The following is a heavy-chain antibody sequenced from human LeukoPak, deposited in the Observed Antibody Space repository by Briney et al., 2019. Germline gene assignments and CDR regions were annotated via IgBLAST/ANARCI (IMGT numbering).Heavy chain of an antibody. V-gene: IGHV4-39*07. CDR1: GGSISSSSYY. D-gene: IGHD3-22*01. CDR3: ARASDSSGYYPYYFDY. CDR2: IYYSGST. J-gene: IGHJ4*02. Sequence: SETLSLTCTVSGGSISSSSYYWGWIRQPPGKGLEWIGSIYYSGSTYYNPSLKSRVTMSVDTSKNQFSLKLSSVAAADTAVYYCARASDSSGYYPYYFDYWGQGTLVTVSS.